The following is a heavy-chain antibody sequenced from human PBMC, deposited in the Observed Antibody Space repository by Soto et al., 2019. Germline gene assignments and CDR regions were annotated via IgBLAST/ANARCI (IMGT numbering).Heavy chain of an antibody. CDR3: TTLDVGATVNAFDI. V-gene: IGHV3-15*01. D-gene: IGHD1-26*01. CDR1: GFTFSNAW. Sequence: VGSLRLSCAASGFTFSNAWMSWVRQAPGKGLEWVGRIKSKTDGGTTDYAAPVKGRFTISRDDSKNTLYLQMNSLKTEDTAVYYCTTLDVGATVNAFDIWGQGTMVTVSS. CDR2: IKSKTDGGTT. J-gene: IGHJ3*02.